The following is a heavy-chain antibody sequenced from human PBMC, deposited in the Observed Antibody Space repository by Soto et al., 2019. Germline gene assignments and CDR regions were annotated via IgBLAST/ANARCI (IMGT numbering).Heavy chain of an antibody. CDR1: GYSFSEFR. CDR2: VNPINGNT. Sequence: QVQLVQSGAEVKKPGASVKVSCKTSGYSFSEFRMHWVRQAPGQGLEWMGWVNPINGNTNYAQDFQSRVTMTGDAYTKTVYMELSSLTSDDTSTVYCARENWHFDYWGQGTLITVSS. CDR3: ARENWHFDY. J-gene: IGHJ4*02. V-gene: IGHV1-2*02.